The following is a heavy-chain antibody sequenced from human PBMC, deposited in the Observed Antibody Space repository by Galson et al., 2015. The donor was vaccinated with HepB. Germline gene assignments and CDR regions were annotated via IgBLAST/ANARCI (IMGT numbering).Heavy chain of an antibody. CDR1: GLTFSSYT. CDR2: ISTNGATI. D-gene: IGHD4/OR15-4a*01. CDR3: ATTKFGRGAYWTFDI. J-gene: IGHJ3*02. V-gene: IGHV3-48*04. Sequence: SLRLSCAASGLTFSSYTMNWVRQTPGKGLQWVSYISTNGATIHYADSVKGRFTIARDNAKNTMWLQMNSLRAEDTAVYYCATTKFGRGAYWTFDIWGPGTLVTVSS.